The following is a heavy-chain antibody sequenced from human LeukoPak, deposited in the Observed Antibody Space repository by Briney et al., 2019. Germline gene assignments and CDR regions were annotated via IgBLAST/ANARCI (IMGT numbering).Heavy chain of an antibody. J-gene: IGHJ6*03. CDR3: ARVEEGYGSGRRENYYYYYMDV. CDR2: IYFSGST. D-gene: IGHD3-10*01. CDR1: GGSISSYY. Sequence: SETLSLTCTVSGGSISSYYWSWIRQPPGKGLEWLGYIYFSGSTNYNPSLKSRVTISVDTSKNQFSLRLSSVTAADTAAYYCARVEEGYGSGRRENYYYYYMDVWGKGTTVTIPS. V-gene: IGHV4-59*01.